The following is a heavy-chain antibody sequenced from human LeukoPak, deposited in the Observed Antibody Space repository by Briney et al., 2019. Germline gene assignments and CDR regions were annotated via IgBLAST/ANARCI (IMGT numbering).Heavy chain of an antibody. CDR3: ARDRMGGFDP. V-gene: IGHV4-59*01. Sequence: PSETLSLTCTVSGGSISSYYWSWLRQPPGKGLEWIGYIYYSGSTNYNPSLKSRVTISVDTSKNQFSLKLSSVTAADTAVYYCARDRMGGFDPWGQGTLVTVSS. CDR2: IYYSGST. J-gene: IGHJ5*02. CDR1: GGSISSYY. D-gene: IGHD3-16*01.